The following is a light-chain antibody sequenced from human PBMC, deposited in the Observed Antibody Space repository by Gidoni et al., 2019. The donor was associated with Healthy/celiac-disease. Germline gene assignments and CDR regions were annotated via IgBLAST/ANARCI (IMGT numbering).Light chain of an antibody. Sequence: EIVLTQSPGTLSLSPGERATLSCRASQSVSSSYLAWYQQKPGQAPRLLIYGASSRATGIPDRFSGSGSGTDFTLTISRLEPEDFAVYYCQQYGSFGGSFXQXTKLEIK. CDR3: QQYGSFGGS. CDR1: QSVSSSY. V-gene: IGKV3-20*01. CDR2: GAS. J-gene: IGKJ2*04.